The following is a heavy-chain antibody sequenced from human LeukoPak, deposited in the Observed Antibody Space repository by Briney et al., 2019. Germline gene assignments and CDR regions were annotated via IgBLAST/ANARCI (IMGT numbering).Heavy chain of an antibody. Sequence: GESLKISCKGSGYSFTSYLIGWVRQMPGKGLEWMGIIYPGDSDTRYSPSFQGQVTISADKSISTAYLQWSSLKASDTAMYYCARHQGDCSSTSCYHWFDPWGQGTLVTVSS. CDR1: GYSFTSYL. V-gene: IGHV5-51*01. J-gene: IGHJ5*02. CDR2: IYPGDSDT. CDR3: ARHQGDCSSTSCYHWFDP. D-gene: IGHD2-2*01.